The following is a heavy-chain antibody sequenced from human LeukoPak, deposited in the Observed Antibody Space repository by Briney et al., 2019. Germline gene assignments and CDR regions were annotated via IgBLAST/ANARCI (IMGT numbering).Heavy chain of an antibody. CDR2: IKQDGSEK. CDR3: ARTGPYYYDSSGYYYYAFDI. Sequence: GGSLRLSCAASGFTFSSYWMSWVRQAPGKGLEWVANIKQDGSEKYYVDSVKGRFTISRDNAKNSLYLQMNSLRAEDTAVYYCARTGPYYYDSSGYYYYAFDIWGQGTMVTVSS. CDR1: GFTFSSYW. V-gene: IGHV3-7*03. J-gene: IGHJ3*02. D-gene: IGHD3-22*01.